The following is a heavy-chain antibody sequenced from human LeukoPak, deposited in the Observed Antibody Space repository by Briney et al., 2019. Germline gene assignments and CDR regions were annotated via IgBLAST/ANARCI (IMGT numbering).Heavy chain of an antibody. V-gene: IGHV1-8*01. D-gene: IGHD3-10*01. J-gene: IGHJ4*02. CDR2: MNPNSGNT. CDR3: ARGPIYYSTGIYYFDY. Sequence: ASVKVSCKASGYTFTSYDMNWVRQASGQGLEWMGWMNPNSGNTGSAQNFQGRVTMTRDTSISTAHMELSSLRSEDTAVYYCARGPIYYSTGIYYFDYWGQGTLVTVSS. CDR1: GYTFTSYD.